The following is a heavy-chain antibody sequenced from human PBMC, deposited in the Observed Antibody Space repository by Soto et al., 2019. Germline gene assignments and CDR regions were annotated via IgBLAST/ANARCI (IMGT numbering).Heavy chain of an antibody. CDR2: IYHSASP. CDR1: GGSISSGGYS. V-gene: IGHV4-30-2*01. CDR3: ASVPGP. Sequence: QLQLQESGSGLVKPSQTLSLTCAVSGGSISSGGYSWSWIRQPPGKGLEWIGYIYHSASPYYNPSLKSPVTISVDRSKIQSSLKLCSVTDADTAVYYCASVPGPWGQGTLVTVSS. J-gene: IGHJ5*02. D-gene: IGHD2-2*01.